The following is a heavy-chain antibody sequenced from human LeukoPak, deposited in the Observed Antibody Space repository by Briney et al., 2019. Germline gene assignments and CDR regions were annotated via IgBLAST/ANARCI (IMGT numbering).Heavy chain of an antibody. CDR3: AREAQQLDPYYYYMDV. V-gene: IGHV1-69*05. Sequence: ASVKVSCKASGGTFSSYAISWVRQAPGQGLEWMGGIIPIFGTANYAQKFQGRVTITTDESTSTAYMELSSLRSEDTAVYYCAREAQQLDPYYYYMDVWGKGTTVTASS. CDR1: GGTFSSYA. CDR2: IIPIFGTA. D-gene: IGHD6-13*01. J-gene: IGHJ6*03.